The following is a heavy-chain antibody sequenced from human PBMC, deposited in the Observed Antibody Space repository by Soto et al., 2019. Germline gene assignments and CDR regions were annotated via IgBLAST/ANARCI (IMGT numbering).Heavy chain of an antibody. CDR3: ARDPSICSSTSCYSPPDY. CDR1: GGTFSSYT. Sequence: ASVKVSCKASGGTFSSYTFNWVRQAPGQGLEWMGRIIPILDTPNYAQNFQGRVTITADKSTSTAYMGLSSLRSEDTAVYYCARDPSICSSTSCYSPPDYWGQGTLVTVSS. J-gene: IGHJ4*02. V-gene: IGHV1-69*08. D-gene: IGHD2-2*01. CDR2: IIPILDTP.